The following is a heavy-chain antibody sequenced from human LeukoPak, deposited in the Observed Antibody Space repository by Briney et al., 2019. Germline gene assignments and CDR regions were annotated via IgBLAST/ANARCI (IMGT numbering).Heavy chain of an antibody. V-gene: IGHV3-66*01. CDR2: IYSGGST. Sequence: GGSLRLSRAASGFTVSSNYMSWVRQGPGKGLEWVSVIYSGGSTYYADSVKGRFTISRDNSKNTLYLQMNSLRAEDTAVYYCAKDTDGVPVRGVFDYWGQGTLVTVSS. CDR1: GFTVSSNY. J-gene: IGHJ4*02. CDR3: AKDTDGVPVRGVFDY. D-gene: IGHD3-10*01.